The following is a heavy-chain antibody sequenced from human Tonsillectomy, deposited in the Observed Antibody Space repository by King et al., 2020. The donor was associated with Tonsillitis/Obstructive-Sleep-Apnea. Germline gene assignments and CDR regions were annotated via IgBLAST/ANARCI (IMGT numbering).Heavy chain of an antibody. CDR1: GGSISGTNW. CDR2: IYHSGTT. D-gene: IGHD7-27*01. CDR3: TRAAPATGDFDC. J-gene: IGHJ4*02. V-gene: IGHV4-4*02. Sequence: VQLQESGPGLVKPSGTLSLTCAVSGGSISGTNWWSWVRQPPGKGLEWIWEIYHSGTTNYNPSLKSRVTITVDKSKNQFSLKLSSVTAADTAVYYCTRAAPATGDFDCWGQGTLVTVSS.